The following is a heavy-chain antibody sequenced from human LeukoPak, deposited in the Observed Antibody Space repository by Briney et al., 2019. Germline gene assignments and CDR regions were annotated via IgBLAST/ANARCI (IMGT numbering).Heavy chain of an antibody. D-gene: IGHD5-18*01. CDR2: IYYSGST. CDR3: ARPVHTGPWVDTAMASYST. J-gene: IGHJ5*02. CDR1: GGSIISSSYY. Sequence: SETLSLTCTVSGGSIISSSYYWGWIRQPPGKGLEWIGSIYYSGSTYYNPSLKSRVTISVDTSKNQFSLKLSSVTAADTAVYYCARPVHTGPWVDTAMASYSTWGQGTQVTVSS. V-gene: IGHV4-39*01.